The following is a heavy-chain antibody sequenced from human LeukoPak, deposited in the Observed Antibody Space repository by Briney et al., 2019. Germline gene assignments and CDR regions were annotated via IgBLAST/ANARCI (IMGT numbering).Heavy chain of an antibody. J-gene: IGHJ4*02. V-gene: IGHV3-21*01. CDR1: GFTFSSYS. CDR2: ISSSSYI. D-gene: IGHD6-19*01. Sequence: GGSLRLSCAASGFTFSSYSMNWVRQAPGKGLEWVSSISSSSYIYYADSVKGRFTISRDNAKNSLYLQMNSLRAEDTAVYYCARVSGYSSGWYLGYWGQGTLVTVSS. CDR3: ARVSGYSSGWYLGY.